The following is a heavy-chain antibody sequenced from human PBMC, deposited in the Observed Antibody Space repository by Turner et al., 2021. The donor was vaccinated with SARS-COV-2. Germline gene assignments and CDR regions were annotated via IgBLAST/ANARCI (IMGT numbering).Heavy chain of an antibody. J-gene: IGHJ5*02. CDR3: ASLYQGIAAAAISWFDP. CDR2: SIPISGIT. V-gene: IGHV1-69*04. Sequence: QVQLGQSVAEVKQPGASVKVACKASGGTCSSYASSSERQAPGQGRVWMGRSIPISGITNYAQKFQGRVTITADKSTSTAYMELSSLSAEDTAVYYCASLYQGIAAAAISWFDPWGQGTLVTVSS. CDR1: GGTCSSYA. D-gene: IGHD6-13*01.